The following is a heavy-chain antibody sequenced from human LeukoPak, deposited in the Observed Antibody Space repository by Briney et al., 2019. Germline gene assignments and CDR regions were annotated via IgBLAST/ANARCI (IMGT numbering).Heavy chain of an antibody. CDR2: IYSGGST. CDR3: ASSGWTSLYYYGMDV. CDR1: GFTVSSNY. J-gene: IGHJ6*02. Sequence: QAGGSLRLSCAASGFTVSSNYMSWVRQAPGKGLEWVSVIYSGGSTYYADSVKGRFTISRDNSKNTLYLQMNSLRAEDTAVYYCASSGWTSLYYYGMDVWGQGTTVTVSS. V-gene: IGHV3-53*01. D-gene: IGHD6-19*01.